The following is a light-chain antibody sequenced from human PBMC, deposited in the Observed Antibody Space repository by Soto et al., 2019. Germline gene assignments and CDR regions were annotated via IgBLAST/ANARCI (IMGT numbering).Light chain of an antibody. Sequence: QSALTQPPSASGSLGQSVTISCTGTSSDIGDYNYVSWYQQHAGKAPKLMNYEVSQRPSGVPDRFSGSKSGNTASLTVSGLQAEDEADYYCGSYVGSKSFVFGGGTKLTVL. CDR2: EVS. CDR3: GSYVGSKSFV. CDR1: SSDIGDYNY. V-gene: IGLV2-8*01. J-gene: IGLJ3*02.